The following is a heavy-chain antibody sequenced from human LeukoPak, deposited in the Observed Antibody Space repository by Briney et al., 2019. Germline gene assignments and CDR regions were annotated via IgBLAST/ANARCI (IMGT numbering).Heavy chain of an antibody. D-gene: IGHD4-17*01. CDR3: ARHLDYGDYGVIDF. CDR2: IYYSGST. Sequence: PSETLSLTCTVSGGSISSYYWSWIRQPPGKGLEWIGYIYYSGSTNYNPSLKSRVTISVDTSKNQFSLELSSVTAADTAVYYCARHLDYGDYGVIDFWGQGTLVTVSS. V-gene: IGHV4-59*08. J-gene: IGHJ4*02. CDR1: GGSISSYY.